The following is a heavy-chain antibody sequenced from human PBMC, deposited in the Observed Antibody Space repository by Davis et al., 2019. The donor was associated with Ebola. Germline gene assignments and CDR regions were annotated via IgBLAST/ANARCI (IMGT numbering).Heavy chain of an antibody. CDR3: ARGPTYYYGMDV. CDR2: IYYSGST. V-gene: IGHV4-39*07. J-gene: IGHJ6*02. Sequence: GSLRLSCTVSGGSISSYYWGWIRQPPGKGLEWIGSIYYSGSTYYNPSLKSRVTISVDTSKNQFSLKLSSVTAADTAVYYCARGPTYYYGMDVWGQGTTVTVSS. CDR1: GGSISSYY.